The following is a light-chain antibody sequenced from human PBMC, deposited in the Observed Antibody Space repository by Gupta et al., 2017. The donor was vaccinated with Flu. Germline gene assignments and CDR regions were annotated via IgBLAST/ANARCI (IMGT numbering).Light chain of an antibody. J-gene: IGLJ1*01. CDR1: NIGSTS. CDR2: DDS. CDR3: QVWDTTSYNYYV. V-gene: IGLV3-21*02. Sequence: SYVLTQAPSVSVAPGQTARITCGGNNIGSTSVHWSQQQPAQATVMVVSDDSDRTAGLPDRFYFSNSGETATLTISMVEAGDEAAYYCQVWDTTSYNYYVFGSGTKVTVL.